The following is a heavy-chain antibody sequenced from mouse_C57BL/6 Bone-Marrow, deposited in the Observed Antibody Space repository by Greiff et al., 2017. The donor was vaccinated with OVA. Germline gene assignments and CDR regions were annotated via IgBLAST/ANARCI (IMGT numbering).Heavy chain of an antibody. CDR1: GYTFTSYW. V-gene: IGHV1-55*01. Sequence: VQLKQPGAELVKPGASVKMSCKASGYTFTSYWITWVKQRPGQGLEWIGDIYPGSGSTNYNEKFKSKATLTVDTSSSTAYMQLSSLTSEDSAVYYCAEDYYGSSLDYWGQGTTLTVSS. CDR3: AEDYYGSSLDY. CDR2: IYPGSGST. D-gene: IGHD1-1*01. J-gene: IGHJ2*01.